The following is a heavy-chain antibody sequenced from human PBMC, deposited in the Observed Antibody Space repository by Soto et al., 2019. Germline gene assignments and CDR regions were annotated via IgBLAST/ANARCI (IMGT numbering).Heavy chain of an antibody. Sequence: QVQLVESGGAVVQPGRSLRLPCAACGFTFSSSAMHWVRQAPGKRLEWVAFISYHGSNTYYADSVKGRFTISRDNSENTLYLQMNSLRPDDTAVYYFAKMGPYSSVSDYYFDSWGLRTLVTVSS. CDR1: GFTFSSSA. J-gene: IGHJ4*02. CDR3: AKMGPYSSVSDYYFDS. CDR2: ISYHGSNT. D-gene: IGHD6-19*01. V-gene: IGHV3-30-3*01.